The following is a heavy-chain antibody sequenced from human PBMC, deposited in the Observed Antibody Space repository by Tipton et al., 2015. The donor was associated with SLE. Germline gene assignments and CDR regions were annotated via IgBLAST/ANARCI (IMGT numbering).Heavy chain of an antibody. V-gene: IGHV3-43*01. Sequence: SLRLSCAASGFTFDDYTMHWVRQAPGKGLEWVSLISWDGGSTYYADSVKGRFTISRDNSKNSLYLQMNSLRTEDTALYYCAKEGIAAAARGDAFDVWGQGTMVTVSS. J-gene: IGHJ3*01. CDR1: GFTFDDYT. D-gene: IGHD6-13*01. CDR3: AKEGIAAAARGDAFDV. CDR2: ISWDGGST.